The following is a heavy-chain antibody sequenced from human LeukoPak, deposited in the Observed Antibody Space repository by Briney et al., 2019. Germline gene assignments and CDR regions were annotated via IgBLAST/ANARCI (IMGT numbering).Heavy chain of an antibody. V-gene: IGHV5-51*01. CDR3: ARVADTAMAPGFDY. Sequence: GESLEISCKGSGYSFSSYWIGWVRQMPGKGLEWMGIIYPGDSDTGYSPSFQGQVTISADKSISTAYLQWSSLKAPDTAMYYCARVADTAMAPGFDYWGQGTLVTVSS. J-gene: IGHJ4*02. D-gene: IGHD5-18*01. CDR2: IYPGDSDT. CDR1: GYSFSSYW.